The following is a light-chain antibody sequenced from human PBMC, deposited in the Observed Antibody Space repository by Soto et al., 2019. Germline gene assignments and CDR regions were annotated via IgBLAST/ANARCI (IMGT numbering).Light chain of an antibody. CDR1: QSVSNNY. Sequence: EIVLTQSPGTLCLSPGERATLCCRASQSVSNNYLAWYQQKPGQAPRLLIYGASNRATGIPDRFSGSGSGTDFTLTISRLEPEDFAVYYCQQYGSSGTFGQGTKVDIK. J-gene: IGKJ1*01. V-gene: IGKV3-20*01. CDR2: GAS. CDR3: QQYGSSGT.